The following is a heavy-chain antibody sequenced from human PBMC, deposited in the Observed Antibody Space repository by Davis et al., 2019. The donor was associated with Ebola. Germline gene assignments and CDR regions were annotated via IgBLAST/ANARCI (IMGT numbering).Heavy chain of an antibody. D-gene: IGHD3-10*01. CDR2: INPNSGDA. J-gene: IGHJ6*02. CDR1: GYTVTSYD. V-gene: IGHV1-2*02. Sequence: ASVKVSCKASGYTVTSYDMHWVRQAPGQGLEWMGGINPNSGDANYAESFQGRVTMTRDKSISTGYIELIRLRSDDTSVYFCARVLSYSYYYHYYGMDVWGQGTTVTVSS. CDR3: ARVLSYSYYYHYYGMDV.